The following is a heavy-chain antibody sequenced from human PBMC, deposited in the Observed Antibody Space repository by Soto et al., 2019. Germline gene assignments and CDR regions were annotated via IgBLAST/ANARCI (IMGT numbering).Heavy chain of an antibody. J-gene: IGHJ4*02. Sequence: QVQLVQSGAEVKKPGASVKVSCKASGYTFTSYGISWVRQAPGQGLEWMGWISAYNGNTNYAQKLQGRVTMTTDTSTSTDYMELRSMRSDDKAVYYCVVAAQPSYFDYWGQGNLVTVSS. CDR1: GYTFTSYG. CDR3: VVAAQPSYFDY. V-gene: IGHV1-18*01. CDR2: ISAYNGNT. D-gene: IGHD2-15*01.